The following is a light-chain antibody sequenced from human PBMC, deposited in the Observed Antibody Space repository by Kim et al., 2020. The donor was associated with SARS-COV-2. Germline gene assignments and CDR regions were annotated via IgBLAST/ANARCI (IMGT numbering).Light chain of an antibody. CDR2: RNN. V-gene: IGLV10-54*01. J-gene: IGLJ3*02. CDR3: SAWDSSLGAWV. CDR1: SNNVGNQG. Sequence: QAGLTQPPSVSKGLRQTATLTCTGNSNNVGNQGAAWLQQHQGHPPKLLSYRNNNRPSGISERLSASRSGNTASLTITGLQSEDEADYYCSAWDSSLGAWVFGGGTQLTVL.